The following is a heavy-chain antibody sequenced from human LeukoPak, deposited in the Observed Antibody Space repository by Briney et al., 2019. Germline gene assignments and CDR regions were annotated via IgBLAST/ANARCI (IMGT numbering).Heavy chain of an antibody. V-gene: IGHV3-43*02. D-gene: IGHD6-13*01. CDR1: GFTFDDYA. CDR2: ISGDGGST. Sequence: GGSLRLSCAASGFTFDDYAMHWVRQAPGKGLEWVSLISGDGGSTYYADSVKGRFTISRDNSKNSLYLQMNSLRTEDTALYYCAKDIQRAAAGILGGAALDPWGHGTLVTASS. J-gene: IGHJ5*02. CDR3: AKDIQRAAAGILGGAALDP.